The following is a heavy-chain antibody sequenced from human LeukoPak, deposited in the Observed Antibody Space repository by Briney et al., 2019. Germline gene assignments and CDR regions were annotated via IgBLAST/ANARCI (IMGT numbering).Heavy chain of an antibody. CDR3: ARRGTIDSGRPWN. Sequence: PSETLSHTCTVACGSSNISDYYWGWIRQPPGKGLEWIGSMHYSGSTYYNPSLKSRVTISVDTSKNQFSLKVSSVTAADTAAYYCARRGTIDSGRPWNWGQGTLVTVSS. D-gene: IGHD1-26*01. J-gene: IGHJ4*02. CDR1: CGSSNISDYY. CDR2: MHYSGST. V-gene: IGHV4-39*01.